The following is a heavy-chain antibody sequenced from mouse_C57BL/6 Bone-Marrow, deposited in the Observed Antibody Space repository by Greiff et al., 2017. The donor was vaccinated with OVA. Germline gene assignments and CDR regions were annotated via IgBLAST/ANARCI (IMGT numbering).Heavy chain of an antibody. CDR3: TRAYYSNYWYFDV. CDR1: GFTFSNYW. J-gene: IGHJ1*03. D-gene: IGHD2-5*01. V-gene: IGHV6-3*01. Sequence: EVKLMESGGGLVQPGGSMKLSCVASGFTFSNYWMNWVRQSPEKGLEWVAQIRLKSDNYATHYAESVKGRFTISRDDSKSSVYLQMNNLRAEDTGIYYCTRAYYSNYWYFDVWGTGTTVTVSS. CDR2: IRLKSDNYAT.